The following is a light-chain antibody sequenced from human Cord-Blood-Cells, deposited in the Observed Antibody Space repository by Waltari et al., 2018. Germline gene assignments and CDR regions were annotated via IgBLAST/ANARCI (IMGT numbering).Light chain of an antibody. Sequence: DIQMTQSPSSLSASVGDRVTITCRASKSISSYLNWYQQKPGKAPKLLIYAASSLQSGVPSRFSGRGSGTDFTLTISRLQPEDFATYYCQQSYSTPTFGQGTKVEIK. J-gene: IGKJ1*01. V-gene: IGKV1-39*01. CDR3: QQSYSTPT. CDR1: KSISSY. CDR2: AAS.